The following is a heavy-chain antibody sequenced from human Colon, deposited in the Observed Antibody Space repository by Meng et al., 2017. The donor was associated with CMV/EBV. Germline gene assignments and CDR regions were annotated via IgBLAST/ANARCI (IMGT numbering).Heavy chain of an antibody. CDR2: MNPRSGDT. V-gene: IGHV1-8*01. CDR3: ARLTSGGY. D-gene: IGHD4/OR15-4a*01. CDR1: GYTFTSYD. Sequence: VQLVQAGAEGKRPGCSVKVSCQASGYTFTSYDINWVRQTPGQGLEWVGWMNPRSGDTDYARKFQGRVTMTRVTSLGTAYLELRSLTSEDTAIYYCARLTSGGYWGQVTLVTVSS. J-gene: IGHJ4*02.